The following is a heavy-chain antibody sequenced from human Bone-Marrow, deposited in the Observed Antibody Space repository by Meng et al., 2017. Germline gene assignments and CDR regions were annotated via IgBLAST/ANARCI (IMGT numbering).Heavy chain of an antibody. J-gene: IGHJ5*02. CDR1: GGSASSGSYY. CDR2: IYYSGST. V-gene: IGHV4-61*01. Sequence: SETLSLTCTVSGGSASSGSYYWSWLRQPPGKGLEWIGYIYYSGSTNYNPSLKSRVTISVDTSKNQFSLKLSSVTAADTAVYYWARALYYGDYISWFDPWGQGTLVTVSS. CDR3: ARALYYGDYISWFDP. D-gene: IGHD4-17*01.